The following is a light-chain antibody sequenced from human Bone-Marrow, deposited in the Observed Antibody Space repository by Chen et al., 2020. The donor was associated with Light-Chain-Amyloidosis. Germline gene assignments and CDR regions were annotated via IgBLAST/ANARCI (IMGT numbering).Light chain of an antibody. CDR3: SSYTITNTLV. J-gene: IGLJ1*01. Sequence: QSALTHPSSVSGSPVLSITTSCPETSSDVGGDNHVSWYQQHPDKAPKLMFYEVTNRPSWVPDRFSGSKSDNTAPLTISGLQTEDEADYFCSSYTITNTLVFGSGTRVTVL. CDR1: SSDVGGDNH. CDR2: EVT. V-gene: IGLV2-14*01.